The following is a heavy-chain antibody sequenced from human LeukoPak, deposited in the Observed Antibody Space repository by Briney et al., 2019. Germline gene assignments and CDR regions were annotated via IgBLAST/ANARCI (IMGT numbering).Heavy chain of an antibody. CDR1: GYTLTGYY. D-gene: IGHD3-10*01. V-gene: IGHV1-18*04. CDR3: ARGITMVRGVITPPDY. J-gene: IGHJ4*02. CDR2: ISAYNGNT. Sequence: ASVKVSCKASGYTLTGYYMHWVRQAPGQGLEWMGWISAYNGNTNYAQKLQGRVTMTTDTSTSTAYMELRSLRSDDTAVYYCARGITMVRGVITPPDYWGQGTLVTVSS.